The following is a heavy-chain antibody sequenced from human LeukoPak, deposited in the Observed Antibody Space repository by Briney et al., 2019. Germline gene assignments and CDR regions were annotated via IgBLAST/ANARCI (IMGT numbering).Heavy chain of an antibody. CDR3: ARGSSYYYDSSGYYWGAFDI. CDR1: GGSISSGGYY. D-gene: IGHD3-22*01. Sequence: SETLSLTCTVSGGSISSGGYYWSWIRQHPGKGLEWIGYIYYSGSTYYNPSLKSRVTISADTSKNQFSLKPSSVTAADTAVYYCARGSSYYYDSSGYYWGAFDIWGQGTMVTVSS. CDR2: IYYSGST. V-gene: IGHV4-31*03. J-gene: IGHJ3*02.